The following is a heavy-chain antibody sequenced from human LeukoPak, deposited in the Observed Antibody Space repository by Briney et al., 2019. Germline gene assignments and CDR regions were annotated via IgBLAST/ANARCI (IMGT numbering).Heavy chain of an antibody. CDR3: ASLGRNSNSSNWFDP. CDR2: IYHSRST. Sequence: KPSETLSLTCTVSGGSVNTTPYYWAWIRQPPGKGLEWIGSIYHSRSTYYNPSLKSRVTISVDTSKNQFSLKLSSVTAADTAVYYCASLGRNSNSSNWFDPWGQGTLVTVSS. V-gene: IGHV4-39*07. CDR1: GGSVNTTPYY. D-gene: IGHD2/OR15-2a*01. J-gene: IGHJ5*02.